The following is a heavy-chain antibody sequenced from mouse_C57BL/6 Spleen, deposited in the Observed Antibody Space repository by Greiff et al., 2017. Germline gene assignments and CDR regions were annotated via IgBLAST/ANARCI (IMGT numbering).Heavy chain of an antibody. V-gene: IGHV5-17*01. Sequence: VQLKESGGGLVKPGGSLKLSCAASGFTFSDYGMHWVRQAPEKGLEWVAYISSGSSTIYYADTVKGRFTISRANAKNTLFLQMTSLRSEDTAMYYCARTGYDYSWFAYWGQGTLVTVSA. D-gene: IGHD2-4*01. CDR1: GFTFSDYG. CDR3: ARTGYDYSWFAY. J-gene: IGHJ3*01. CDR2: ISSGSSTI.